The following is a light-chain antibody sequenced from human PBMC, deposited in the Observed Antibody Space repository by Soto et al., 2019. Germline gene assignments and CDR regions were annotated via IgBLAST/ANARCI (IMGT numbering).Light chain of an antibody. CDR3: QEYNSYSRT. CDR1: QSVLYNSNNKNY. Sequence: DIVLTQSPDSLAVSLGERATINCKSSQSVLYNSNNKNYLAWYQQKPGQPPKLLIYWASTRESGVPDRFSASGSGTDFTLTISSLQPDDFATYYCQEYNSYSRTFGQGTKVDIK. J-gene: IGKJ1*01. V-gene: IGKV4-1*01. CDR2: WAS.